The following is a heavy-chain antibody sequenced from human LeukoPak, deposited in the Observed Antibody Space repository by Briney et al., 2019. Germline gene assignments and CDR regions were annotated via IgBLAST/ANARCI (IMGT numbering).Heavy chain of an antibody. J-gene: IGHJ4*02. CDR3: ARDSRSGWYDY. Sequence: SETLSLTCTVSGGSISSYYWSWLRQPPGKGLEWIGYIYYSGSTNYNPSLKSRVTISVDTSKNQFSLKLSSVTAADTAVYYCARDSRSGWYDYWGQGTLVTVSS. CDR2: IYYSGST. D-gene: IGHD6-19*01. CDR1: GGSISSYY. V-gene: IGHV4-59*01.